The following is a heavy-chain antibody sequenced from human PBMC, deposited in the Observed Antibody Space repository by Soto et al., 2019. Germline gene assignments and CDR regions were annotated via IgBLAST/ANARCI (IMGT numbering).Heavy chain of an antibody. D-gene: IGHD6-13*01. Sequence: GASVKVSCKASGGTFSSYTISWVRQAPGQGLEWMGRIIPILGIANYAQKFQGRVTITADKSTSTAYMELSSLRSEDTAVYYCASPGGYSSSWYGSGGMDVWGQGPRSPSP. V-gene: IGHV1-69*02. CDR3: ASPGGYSSSWYGSGGMDV. CDR1: GGTFSSYT. CDR2: IIPILGIA. J-gene: IGHJ6*02.